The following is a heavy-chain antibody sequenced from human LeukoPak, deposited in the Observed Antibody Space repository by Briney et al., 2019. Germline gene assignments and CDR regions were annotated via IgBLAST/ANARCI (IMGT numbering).Heavy chain of an antibody. CDR1: GGSISSGDYY. CDR3: ARARRFLNWFDP. D-gene: IGHD3-3*01. CDR2: IYYSGST. V-gene: IGHV4-30-4*01. J-gene: IGHJ5*02. Sequence: SETLSLTCTVSGGSISSGDYYWSWIRQPPGKGLEWIGYIYYSGSTYYNPSLKSRVTMSVDTSKNQFSLKLSSVTAADTAVYYCARARRFLNWFDPWGQGTLVTVSS.